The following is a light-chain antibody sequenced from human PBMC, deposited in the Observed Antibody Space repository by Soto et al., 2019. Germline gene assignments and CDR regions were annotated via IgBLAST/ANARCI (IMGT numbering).Light chain of an antibody. Sequence: EIQMTQSPSSLSASVRDRVTITCQASQDISNYLNCYQQKPGKAPKLLIYDASHLETGVPSRFSGSGSGTDFTSTISSLQPEDIATYYCQQYDNLPPFGQGTRLEI. CDR2: DAS. V-gene: IGKV1-33*01. CDR1: QDISNY. J-gene: IGKJ5*01. CDR3: QQYDNLPP.